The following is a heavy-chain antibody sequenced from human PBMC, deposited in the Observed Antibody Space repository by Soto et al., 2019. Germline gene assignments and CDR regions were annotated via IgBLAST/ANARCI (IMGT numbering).Heavy chain of an antibody. D-gene: IGHD3-10*01. CDR2: INHSGST. Sequence: QVQLQQWGAGLLKPSETLSLTCAVYGGSFSGYYWSWIRQPPGKGRGGIGEINHSGSTNYTPSLKSRVTISVDTSKNQFSLKLSSVTAADTAVYYCARGRGYYGSGSYYRHPGGASWYFDLWGRGTLVTVSS. V-gene: IGHV4-34*01. CDR3: ARGRGYYGSGSYYRHPGGASWYFDL. J-gene: IGHJ2*01. CDR1: GGSFSGYY.